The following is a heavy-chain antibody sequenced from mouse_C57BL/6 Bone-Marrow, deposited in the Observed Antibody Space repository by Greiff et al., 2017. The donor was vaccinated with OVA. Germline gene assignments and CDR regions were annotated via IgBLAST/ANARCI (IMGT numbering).Heavy chain of an antibody. CDR1: GFSLTSYG. Sequence: VQLQQSGPGLVQPSQSLSITCTVSGFSLTSYGVHWVRQSPGKGLEGLGVIWCGGSTDYNAAFISRLSISKDNSKSQVFFKMNSLQADDTAIYYCARNEDAYWGQGTLVTVSA. V-gene: IGHV2-2*01. CDR2: IWCGGST. CDR3: ARNEDAY. J-gene: IGHJ3*01.